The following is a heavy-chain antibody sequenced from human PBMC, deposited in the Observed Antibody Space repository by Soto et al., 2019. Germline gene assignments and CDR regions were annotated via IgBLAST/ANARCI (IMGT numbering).Heavy chain of an antibody. D-gene: IGHD3-3*01. V-gene: IGHV1-18*01. CDR2: ISAYNGNT. CDR1: GYTFTRYA. Sequence: ASAKGSCKASGYTFTRYAMRWVRQAPGQRLEWMGWISAYNGNTNYSQKLQGRVTMTTDTSTSTAYMELRSLRSDDTAVYYCARDPPRVTIFGVVINRPPDYWGQGTLVTVSS. CDR3: ARDPPRVTIFGVVINRPPDY. J-gene: IGHJ4*02.